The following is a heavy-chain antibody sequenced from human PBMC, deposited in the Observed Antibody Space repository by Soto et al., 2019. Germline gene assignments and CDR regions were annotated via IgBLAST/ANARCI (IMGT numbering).Heavy chain of an antibody. CDR1: GGIFCSYA. J-gene: IGHJ6*02. V-gene: IGHV1-69*01. CDR3: ARVLDYYYGMDV. Sequence: QVQLVQSGAEVKKPGSSVKVSCKASGGIFCSYAINWVRQAPGQGLEWMGRIIPIFGTANYAQRFQGRVTITADESTSTAYMELSSLRSEDTAVYYCARVLDYYYGMDVWGQGTTVTVSS. D-gene: IGHD2-8*02. CDR2: IIPIFGTA.